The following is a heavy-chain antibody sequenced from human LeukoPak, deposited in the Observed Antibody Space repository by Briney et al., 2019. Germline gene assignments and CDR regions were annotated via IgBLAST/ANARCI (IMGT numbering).Heavy chain of an antibody. CDR1: GFTFSSYS. CDR3: ARETYYDFWSGYYFYYGMDV. J-gene: IGHJ6*02. D-gene: IGHD3-3*01. V-gene: IGHV3-33*08. CDR2: IWYDGSNK. Sequence: GGSLRLSCAASGFTFSSYSMNWVRQAPGKGLEWVAVIWYDGSNKYYADSVKGRFTISRDNSKNTLYLQMNSLRAEDTAVYYCARETYYDFWSGYYFYYGMDVWGQGTTVTVSS.